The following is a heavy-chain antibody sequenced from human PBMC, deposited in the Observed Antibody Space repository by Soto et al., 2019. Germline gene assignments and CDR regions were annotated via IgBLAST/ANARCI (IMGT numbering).Heavy chain of an antibody. V-gene: IGHV3-7*01. D-gene: IGHD3-22*01. CDR1: GFTFSTYW. J-gene: IGHJ6*02. CDR2: IKEDGSEK. CDR3: ARGWGYFDSSGFPYLYAMDV. Sequence: RLCCAASGFTFSTYWMSWVRQASARGLEWVANIKEDGSEKYCVDSVEGRFTIARDNAKNSLYLHMPSLRAEDTALYYCARGWGYFDSSGFPYLYAMDVWGQGTTVTVSS.